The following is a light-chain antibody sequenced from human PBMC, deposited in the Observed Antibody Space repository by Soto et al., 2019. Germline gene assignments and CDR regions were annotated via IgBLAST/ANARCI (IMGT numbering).Light chain of an antibody. V-gene: IGKV3-20*01. CDR3: QQYGSSLFT. CDR1: QSVSSSY. J-gene: IGKJ3*01. Sequence: EIVLTQSPGTLSLSPGARATLSCRASQSVSSSYLAWYQQKPGQAPRLLIYGASSRATGIPDRFSGSVSGTDFALTISIMEPEDFAVYYCQQYGSSLFTFGPGTKVYSK. CDR2: GAS.